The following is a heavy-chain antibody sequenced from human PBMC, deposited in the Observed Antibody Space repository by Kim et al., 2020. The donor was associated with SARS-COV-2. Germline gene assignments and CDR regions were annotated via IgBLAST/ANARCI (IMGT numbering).Heavy chain of an antibody. J-gene: IGHJ4*02. CDR1: GYTFTSYG. CDR3: ARDIGIAAAGIWSYHFDY. V-gene: IGHV1-18*04. D-gene: IGHD6-13*01. Sequence: ASVKVSCKASGYTFTSYGISWVRQAPGQGLEWMGWISAYNGNTNYAQKLQGRVTMTTDTSTSTAYMELRSLRSDDTAVYYCARDIGIAAAGIWSYHFDYWGQGTLVTVSS. CDR2: ISAYNGNT.